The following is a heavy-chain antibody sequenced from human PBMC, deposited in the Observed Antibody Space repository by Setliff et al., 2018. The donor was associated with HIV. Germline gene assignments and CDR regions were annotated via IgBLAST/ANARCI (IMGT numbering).Heavy chain of an antibody. D-gene: IGHD3-3*01. CDR2: VDHSGST. CDR1: GGSFGGYH. Sequence: SETLSLTCAVYGGSFGGYHWNWIRQPPGKGLEWIGEVDHSGSTYYNPSLQTRVTISEDTSKNQFSLRLKSVTAADTAVYYCARGEFYDFWGQGTLVTVSS. V-gene: IGHV4-34*01. J-gene: IGHJ4*02. CDR3: ARGEFYDF.